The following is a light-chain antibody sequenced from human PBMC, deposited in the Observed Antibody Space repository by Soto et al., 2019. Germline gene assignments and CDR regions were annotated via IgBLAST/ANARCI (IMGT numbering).Light chain of an antibody. CDR3: QQYYSYPLT. Sequence: DIQLTQSPSFLSSSIGARVTITSGASQDFNNFLAWYQQKPGKAPKRLIYAASTLQSGVPSRFSGSGSGTDFTLTISCLQSEDFATYYCQQYYSYPLTFGQGTKVDIK. V-gene: IGKV1-9*01. J-gene: IGKJ1*01. CDR2: AAS. CDR1: QDFNNF.